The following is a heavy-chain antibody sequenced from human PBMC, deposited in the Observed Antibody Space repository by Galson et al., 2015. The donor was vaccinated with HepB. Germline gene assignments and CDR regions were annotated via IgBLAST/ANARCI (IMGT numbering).Heavy chain of an antibody. CDR3: ARELSVIVRGVTLDN. V-gene: IGHV1-69*13. CDR1: GGTFSSYA. CDR2: IIPIFGTA. Sequence: SVKVSCKASGGTFSSYAISWVRQAPGRGLEWMGGIIPIFGTANYAQKFQGRVTITADESTSTAYMELSSLRSEDTAVYYCARELSVIVRGVTLDNWGQGTLVTVSS. D-gene: IGHD3-10*01. J-gene: IGHJ4*02.